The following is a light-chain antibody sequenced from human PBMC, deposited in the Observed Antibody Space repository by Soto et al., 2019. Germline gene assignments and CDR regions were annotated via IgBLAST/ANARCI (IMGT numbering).Light chain of an antibody. CDR3: QQRSNWLFT. Sequence: EIVLTQSPATLSLSPGERATLSCRARQSVSSYLAWYQQKPGQAPRLLIYDASNRATGSPARFSGSGSGTDFTLTISSLEPEDFAVYYCQQRSNWLFTFGPGTKVDIK. V-gene: IGKV3-11*01. J-gene: IGKJ3*01. CDR2: DAS. CDR1: QSVSSY.